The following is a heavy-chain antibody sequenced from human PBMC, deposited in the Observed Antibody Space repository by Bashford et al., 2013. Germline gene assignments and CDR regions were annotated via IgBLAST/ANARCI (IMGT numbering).Heavy chain of an antibody. CDR1: GGTFSSYA. CDR3: VRTYYYDNSAYSYYYYGMDV. Sequence: VASVKVSCKASGGTFSSYAISWVRQAPGQGLEWMGRIIPILGIANYAQKFQGRVTITADKSTSTAYMELSSLRSEDTAVYYCVRTYYYDNSAYSYYYYGMDVWGQGTTVTVSS. D-gene: IGHD3-22*01. CDR2: IIPILGIA. J-gene: IGHJ6*02. V-gene: IGHV1-69*04.